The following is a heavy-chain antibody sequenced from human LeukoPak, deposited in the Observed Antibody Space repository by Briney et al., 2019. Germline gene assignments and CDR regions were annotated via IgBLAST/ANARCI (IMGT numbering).Heavy chain of an antibody. J-gene: IGHJ5*02. Sequence: PGGSLRLSCAASGFTFSSSAMSWVRQAPGKGLEWVSAISGSGGNTYYADSVKGRFTISRDNSKNTLYLQMNSLRAVDTALYYCAKDFSLGSHNWFDPWGQGTLVTVSS. CDR2: ISGSGGNT. CDR3: AKDFSLGSHNWFDP. CDR1: GFTFSSSA. V-gene: IGHV3-23*01. D-gene: IGHD3-10*01.